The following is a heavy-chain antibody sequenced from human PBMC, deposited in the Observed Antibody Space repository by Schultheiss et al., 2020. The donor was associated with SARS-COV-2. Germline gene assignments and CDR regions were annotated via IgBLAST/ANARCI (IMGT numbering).Heavy chain of an antibody. CDR3: ARMGYYYYAMDV. Sequence: ASVKVSCKASGYTFTGYYMHWVRQAPGQGLEWMGWSNAGNGNTKYSQEFQGRVTITRDTSTNTAYMDLRSLRSDDTAVYYCARMGYYYYAMDVWGQGTTVTVSS. J-gene: IGHJ6*02. CDR2: SNAGNGNT. CDR1: GYTFTGYY. V-gene: IGHV1/OR15-3*01.